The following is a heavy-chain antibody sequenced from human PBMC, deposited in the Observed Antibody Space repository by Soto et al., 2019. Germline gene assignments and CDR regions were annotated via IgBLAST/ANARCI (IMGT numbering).Heavy chain of an antibody. V-gene: IGHV1-69*13. Sequence: AASVKVSCKASGGTFSNYAINWVRQAPGQGLEWMGGIIPIFGTANYAQKFQGRVTITADEFTSTAYLDLSSLRSEDTAVYYCSSPVDIATNSRSYLVYWGQGTLVTVSS. CDR2: IIPIFGTA. CDR1: GGTFSNYA. D-gene: IGHD1-1*01. CDR3: SSPVDIATNSRSYLVY. J-gene: IGHJ4*02.